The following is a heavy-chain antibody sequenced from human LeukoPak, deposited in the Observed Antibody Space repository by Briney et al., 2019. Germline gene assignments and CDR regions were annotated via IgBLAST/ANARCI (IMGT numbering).Heavy chain of an antibody. CDR1: GFTFSSYA. J-gene: IGHJ4*02. Sequence: GGSLRLSCGASGFTFSSYAMTWVRQAPGKGQEWVANIKQDGSEKYYVDSVKGRFTISRDNAKNSLYLQMNSLRAEDTAVYYCARVRRYSSSWGYYFDYWGQGTLVTLCS. CDR3: ARVRRYSSSWGYYFDY. V-gene: IGHV3-7*01. CDR2: IKQDGSEK. D-gene: IGHD6-13*01.